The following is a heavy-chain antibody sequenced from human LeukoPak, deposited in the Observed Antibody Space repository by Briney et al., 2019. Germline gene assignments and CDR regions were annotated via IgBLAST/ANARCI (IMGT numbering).Heavy chain of an antibody. J-gene: IGHJ3*02. V-gene: IGHV3-21*01. CDR2: ISSSSSYI. Sequence: GGSLRLSCAASGFTFSNSAMSWVRQAPGKGLEWVSSISSSSSYIYYADSVKGRFTISRDNAKNSLYLQMNSLRAEDTAVYYCARGGDIVVVPAALWDIWGQGTMVTVSS. D-gene: IGHD2-2*01. CDR3: ARGGDIVVVPAALWDI. CDR1: GFTFSNSA.